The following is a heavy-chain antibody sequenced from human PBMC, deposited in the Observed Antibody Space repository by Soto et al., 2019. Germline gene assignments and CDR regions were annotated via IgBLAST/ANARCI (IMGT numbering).Heavy chain of an antibody. CDR3: ARDSVLWFGESSPNWFDP. V-gene: IGHV1-3*01. CDR1: GYTFTSYA. Sequence: ASVKVSCKASGYTFTSYAMHWVRQAPGQRLEWMGWINAGNGNTKYSQKFQGRVTITRDTSASTAYMELSSLRSEDTAVYYCARDSVLWFGESSPNWFDPWGQGTLVTVSS. CDR2: INAGNGNT. D-gene: IGHD3-10*01. J-gene: IGHJ5*02.